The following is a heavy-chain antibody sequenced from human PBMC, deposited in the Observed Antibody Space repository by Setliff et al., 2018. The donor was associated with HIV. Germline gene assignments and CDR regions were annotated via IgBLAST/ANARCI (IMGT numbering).Heavy chain of an antibody. Sequence: SETLSLTCTVSGVSITSNSDYWSWIRQPAGKGLEWIGHIYYTGNTYYNPSLSSRVTMSIDMSKNQFSLSLISVTAADTAVYFCARDAGGSVGNYYFDYWGQGTLVTVSS. CDR1: GVSITSNSDY. V-gene: IGHV4-61*10. D-gene: IGHD2-15*01. J-gene: IGHJ4*02. CDR3: ARDAGGSVGNYYFDY. CDR2: IYYTGNT.